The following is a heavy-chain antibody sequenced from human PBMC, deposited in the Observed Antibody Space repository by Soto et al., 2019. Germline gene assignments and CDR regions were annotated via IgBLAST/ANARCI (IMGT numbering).Heavy chain of an antibody. CDR2: IYHSGST. D-gene: IGHD7-27*01. V-gene: IGHV4-30-2*01. CDR3: ARDLGSWFDP. CDR1: GGSISSGGYS. J-gene: IGHJ5*02. Sequence: QLQLQESGSGLVKPSQTLSLTCAVSGGSISSGGYSWSWIRQPPGKGLEWIGYIYHSGSTYYNPSLKXXVXIXXDRSKNQFSLKLSSVTAADTAVYYCARDLGSWFDPWGQGTLVTVSS.